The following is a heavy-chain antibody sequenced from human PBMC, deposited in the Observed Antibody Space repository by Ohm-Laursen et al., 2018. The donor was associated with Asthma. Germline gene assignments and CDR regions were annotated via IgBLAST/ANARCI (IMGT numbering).Heavy chain of an antibody. CDR1: GFTFRGYA. Sequence: SLRLSCAASGFTFRGYATHWVRQAPGKGLEWVAVGGSYYDGGLKYYADSVNGRFTVSRDDSKNTLYLQMNSLRPDDTAVYYCARDVMEWYLPAFDFWGQGTLVTVSS. CDR3: ARDVMEWYLPAFDF. J-gene: IGHJ4*02. CDR2: GGSYYDGGLK. D-gene: IGHD3-3*01. V-gene: IGHV3-30-3*01.